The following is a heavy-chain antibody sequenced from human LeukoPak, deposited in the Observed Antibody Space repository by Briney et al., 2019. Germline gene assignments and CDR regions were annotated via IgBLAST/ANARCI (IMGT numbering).Heavy chain of an antibody. CDR1: GFTFSSYE. D-gene: IGHD3/OR15-3a*01. Sequence: GGSLRLSCAASGFTFSSYEMNWVRQAPGKGLEWVAIIKQDGSEKYYVDSVKGRFTISRDNAKKSLYLQMNSLRAEDTAVYYCARDWTVGGQGTLVTVSS. V-gene: IGHV3-7*01. J-gene: IGHJ4*02. CDR2: IKQDGSEK. CDR3: ARDWTV.